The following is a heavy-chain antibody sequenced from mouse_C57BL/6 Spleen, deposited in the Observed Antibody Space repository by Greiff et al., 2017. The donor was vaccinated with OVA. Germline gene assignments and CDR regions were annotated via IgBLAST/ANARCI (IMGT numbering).Heavy chain of an antibody. D-gene: IGHD1-1*01. V-gene: IGHV1-75*01. J-gene: IGHJ3*01. CDR1: GYTFTDYY. Sequence: VKLVESGPELVKPGASVKISCKASGYTFTDYYINWVKQRPGQGLEWIGWIFPGSGSTYYNEKFKGKATLTVDKSSSTAYMLLSSLTSEDSAVYFCARYGTTVPSWFAYWGQGTLVTVSA. CDR2: IFPGSGST. CDR3: ARYGTTVPSWFAY.